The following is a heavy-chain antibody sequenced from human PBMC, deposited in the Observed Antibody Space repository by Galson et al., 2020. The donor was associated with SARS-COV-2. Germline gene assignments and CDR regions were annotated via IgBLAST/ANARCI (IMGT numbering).Heavy chain of an antibody. D-gene: IGHD3-10*01. Sequence: TGRSLRLSCVASELTLSTYAMTWVRQPPGKGLEWVPAISASGGSTYYSASVMDRFPIPRDNSKTPLYLKMNSLRAEETAVYYCAKDGGDSYGSGLWGYRSAVDVWGQGTTVTVSS. V-gene: IGHV3-23*01. CDR2: ISASGGST. CDR3: AKDGGDSYGSGLWGYRSAVDV. J-gene: IGHJ6*02. CDR1: ELTLSTYA.